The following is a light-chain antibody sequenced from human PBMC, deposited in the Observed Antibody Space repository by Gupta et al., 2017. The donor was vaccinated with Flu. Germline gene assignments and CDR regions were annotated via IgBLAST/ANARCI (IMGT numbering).Light chain of an antibody. V-gene: IGLV2-14*01. CDR2: YVS. J-gene: IGLJ1*01. CDR3: NSYKSSSTFEG. Sequence: QSALTQPASVSGSPGQSITISCTGTSSDVGGSDYVSWYRQHPGKAPKLVMYYVSNRPSGVSSRFSGSMSGNTASLTISGLQAEEEAEYYCNSYKSSSTFEGFGSGTKLTVL. CDR1: SSDVGGSDY.